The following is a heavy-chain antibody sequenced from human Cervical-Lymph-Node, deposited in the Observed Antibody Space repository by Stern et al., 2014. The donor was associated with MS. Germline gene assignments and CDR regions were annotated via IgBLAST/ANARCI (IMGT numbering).Heavy chain of an antibody. Sequence: QVQLQESGPGLVKPSQTLSLTCSVSGGSVSSGSYYWSWVRQPAGKGLQWTGLFYPTGSTAYTPSLKSRVPISQDTSKNQSSLTLSSVTAADTAVYYCATSFGGVPMFYWGQGTLVTVSS. V-gene: IGHV4-61*02. D-gene: IGHD3-3*01. CDR1: GGSVSSGSYY. J-gene: IGHJ4*02. CDR2: FYPTGST. CDR3: ATSFGGVPMFY.